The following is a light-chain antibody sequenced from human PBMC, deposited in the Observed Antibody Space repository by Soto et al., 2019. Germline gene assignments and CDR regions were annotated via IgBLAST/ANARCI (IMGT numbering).Light chain of an antibody. CDR1: SSDIGGYNY. CDR3: SSYAGSDNSYV. Sequence: SVLTQPPSASGSPGQSVAISCTGSSSDIGGYNYVSWYQHHPGRAPKLIIFEVSKRPSGVPDRFSGSKSGNTASLTVSGLQAEDEADYYCSSYAGSDNSYVFGAGTKVTVL. CDR2: EVS. J-gene: IGLJ1*01. V-gene: IGLV2-8*01.